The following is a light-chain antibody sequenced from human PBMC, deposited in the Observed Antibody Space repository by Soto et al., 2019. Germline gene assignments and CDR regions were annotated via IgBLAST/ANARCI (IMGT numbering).Light chain of an antibody. Sequence: EIVLPQSPLSLPVTPGEPASICFMTSHSLLHSNGYNYLDWYLQKPGQSPQLLIYLGSNRAAGVPDRFSGFGSGTDFTLNIIRVEAVDVGVEYGKQSLQSITFGPGTKVDSK. CDR2: LGS. CDR3: KQSLQSIT. V-gene: IGKV2-28*01. J-gene: IGKJ3*01. CDR1: HSLLHSNGYNY.